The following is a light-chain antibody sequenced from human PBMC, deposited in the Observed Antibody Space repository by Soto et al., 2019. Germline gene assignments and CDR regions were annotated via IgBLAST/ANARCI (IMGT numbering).Light chain of an antibody. CDR1: QSVSSNY. V-gene: IGKV3-20*01. J-gene: IGKJ1*01. CDR2: GAS. Sequence: ETVLTQSPATPSLPPGERATLSCRASQSVSSNYLAWYQQKPGQAPRLLIYGASTRPTGIPDRFSGSASGTDFTLTISRLEPEDFAVYYCQQFGRSPPSWTFGQGNKVEIK. CDR3: QQFGRSPPSWT.